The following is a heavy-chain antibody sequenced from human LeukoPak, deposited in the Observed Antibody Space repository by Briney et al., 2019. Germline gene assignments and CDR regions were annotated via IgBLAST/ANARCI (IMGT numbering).Heavy chain of an antibody. J-gene: IGHJ4*02. Sequence: GGFLRLSCVASEFSFRSHDMNWVRQAPGKGLEWVSYISGSSNAIYYADSVKGRFTISRDNAKNSLYLQMNSLRDEDTAVYYCARDRTTVTTSALDYWGQGTLVTVSS. CDR1: EFSFRSHD. V-gene: IGHV3-48*02. CDR3: ARDRTTVTTSALDY. CDR2: ISGSSNAI. D-gene: IGHD4-11*01.